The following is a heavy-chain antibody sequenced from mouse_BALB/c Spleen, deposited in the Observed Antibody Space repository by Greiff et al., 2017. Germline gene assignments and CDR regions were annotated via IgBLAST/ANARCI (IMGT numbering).Heavy chain of an antibody. J-gene: IGHJ2*01. Sequence: QVQLQQSGAELARPGASVKLSCKASGYTFTSYWMQWVKQRPGQGLEWIGAIYPGDGDTRYTQKFKGKATLTADKSSSTAYMQLSSLASEDSAVYYCAREGDYWGQGTTLTVSS. V-gene: IGHV1-87*01. CDR1: GYTFTSYW. CDR2: IYPGDGDT. CDR3: AREGDY.